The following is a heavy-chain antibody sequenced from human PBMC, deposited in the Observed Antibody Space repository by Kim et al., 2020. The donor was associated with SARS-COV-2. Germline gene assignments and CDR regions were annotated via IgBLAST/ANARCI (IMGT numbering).Heavy chain of an antibody. CDR2: ISWNSGSI. J-gene: IGHJ4*02. CDR1: GFTFDDYA. CDR3: AKGVNYYYGSGSYYNANYFDY. Sequence: GGSLRLSCAASGFTFDDYAMHWVRQAPGKGLEWVSGISWNSGSIGYADSVKGRFTISRDNAKNSLYLQMNSLRAEDTALYYCAKGVNYYYGSGSYYNANYFDYWGQGTLVTVSS. D-gene: IGHD3-10*01. V-gene: IGHV3-9*01.